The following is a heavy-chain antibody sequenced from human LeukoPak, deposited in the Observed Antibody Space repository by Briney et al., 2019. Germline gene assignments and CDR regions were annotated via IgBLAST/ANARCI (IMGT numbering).Heavy chain of an antibody. Sequence: SETLSLTCTVSGGSISTYYWSWIRQPPGKGLEWIGYIYYSGSTNYNPSLKSRVTISVDTSKNQFSLKLSSVTAADTAVYYCARGGDCSGGSCYAFDYRGQGTLVTVSS. CDR3: ARGGDCSGGSCYAFDY. CDR2: IYYSGST. D-gene: IGHD2-15*01. CDR1: GGSISTYY. J-gene: IGHJ4*02. V-gene: IGHV4-59*01.